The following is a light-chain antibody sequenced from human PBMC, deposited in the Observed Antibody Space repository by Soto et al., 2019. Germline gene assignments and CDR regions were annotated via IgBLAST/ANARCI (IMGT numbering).Light chain of an antibody. V-gene: IGKV3D-20*02. CDR1: QTISSGF. CDR3: QQSTDRPPWK. CDR2: DAS. J-gene: IGKJ1*01. Sequence: EIVLTHSPGIFYLSPLDMATLSFSSSQTISSGFLAWYQQKVGQAPRLLIYDASNRATGVPDRFSGSGSGTDCSLTISSLEPEDFAVYYCQQSTDRPPWKFGQGTKVDIK.